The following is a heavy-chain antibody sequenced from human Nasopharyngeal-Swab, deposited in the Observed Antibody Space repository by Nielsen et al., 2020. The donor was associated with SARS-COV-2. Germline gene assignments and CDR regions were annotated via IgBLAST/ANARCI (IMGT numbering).Heavy chain of an antibody. CDR2: IIPILGIA. D-gene: IGHD2-15*01. CDR3: AREYCSGGSCYRNYGMDV. V-gene: IGHV1-69*04. J-gene: IGHJ6*02. Sequence: SVKVSCKASGGTFSSYAISWVRQAPGQGLEWMGRIIPILGIANYAQKFQGRVTITADKSTGTAYMELSSLRSEDTAVYYCAREYCSGGSCYRNYGMDVWGQGTTVTVSS. CDR1: GGTFSSYA.